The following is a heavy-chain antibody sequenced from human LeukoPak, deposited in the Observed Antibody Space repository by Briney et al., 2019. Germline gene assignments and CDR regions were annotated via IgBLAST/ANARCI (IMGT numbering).Heavy chain of an antibody. Sequence: GGSLTLSCAASGFTFSSYSMNWVRQAPGKGLEWVSSISSSSSYIYYADSVKGRFTIYRDNAKNSLYLQMNSQRAEDTAVYYCARVVTGDWDIVARMDYFDYWGQGTLVTVSS. J-gene: IGHJ4*02. CDR3: ARVVTGDWDIVARMDYFDY. D-gene: IGHD5-12*01. CDR1: GFTFSSYS. CDR2: ISSSSSYI. V-gene: IGHV3-21*04.